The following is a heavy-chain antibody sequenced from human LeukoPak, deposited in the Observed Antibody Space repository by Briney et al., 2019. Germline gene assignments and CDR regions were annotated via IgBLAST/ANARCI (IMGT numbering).Heavy chain of an antibody. J-gene: IGHJ4*02. CDR3: VRDLILVDTPGDDFDY. CDR2: INVDGSVK. V-gene: IGHV3-74*01. CDR1: GFTFSNYW. D-gene: IGHD4-23*01. Sequence: PGGSLRLSCAASGFTFSNYWMHWVRQVPGKGLVWVSRINVDGSVKSYADSVKGRFTISRDNAKNTVSLQMNSLRAEDTAVYYCVRDLILVDTPGDDFDYWGQGAPVTVSS.